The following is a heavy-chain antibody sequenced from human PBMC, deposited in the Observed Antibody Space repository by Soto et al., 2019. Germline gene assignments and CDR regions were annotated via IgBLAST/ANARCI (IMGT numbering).Heavy chain of an antibody. J-gene: IGHJ6*02. CDR2: IWYDGSNK. V-gene: IGHV3-33*01. Sequence: GSRRLCCAASVVTFSSYCMHWVGQAPGKGLEWVAVIWYDGSNKYYADSVKGLFTISRDNSKNTLYLQMNILRAEDTAVYYSARDAPASPAMDAWGPGTTVTVSS. CDR1: VVTFSSYC. CDR3: ARDAPASPAMDA.